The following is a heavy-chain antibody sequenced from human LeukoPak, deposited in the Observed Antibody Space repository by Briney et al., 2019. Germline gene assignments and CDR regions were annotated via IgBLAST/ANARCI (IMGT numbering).Heavy chain of an antibody. J-gene: IGHJ3*02. CDR2: IWYDGSNK. V-gene: IGHV3-33*01. Sequence: GRSLRLSCAASGFTFSSYDMHWLRQAPGKGLEWVALIWYDGSNKNYADSVKGRFTISRDNSKNTLFLQMNSLRAEDTAVYYCAREASDAFDIWGQGTMVTVSS. CDR3: AREASDAFDI. CDR1: GFTFSSYD.